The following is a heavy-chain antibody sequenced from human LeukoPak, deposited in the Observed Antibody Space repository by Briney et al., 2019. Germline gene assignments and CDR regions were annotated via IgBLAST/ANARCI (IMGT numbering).Heavy chain of an antibody. CDR1: GYTFTSYY. J-gene: IGHJ6*02. D-gene: IGHD3-10*01. Sequence: GASVKVSCKASGYTFTSYYMHWVRQAPGQGLEWMGIINPSGGSTSYAQKFQGRVTMTRDTSTSTVYMELSSLRSEDTAVYYCAREERSISYYYGSGSYAPYYGMDVWGQGTTVTVSS. CDR3: AREERSISYYYGSGSYAPYYGMDV. CDR2: INPSGGST. V-gene: IGHV1-46*01.